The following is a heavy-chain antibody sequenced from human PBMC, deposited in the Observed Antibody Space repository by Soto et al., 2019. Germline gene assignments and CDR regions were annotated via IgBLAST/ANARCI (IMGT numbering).Heavy chain of an antibody. J-gene: IGHJ4*02. CDR1: GGSISGSNW. Sequence: QVQLQESGPGLVKPSGTLSLTCAVSGGSISGSNWWSWVRQPPGKGLEWIGEIYHSGSTNYNPSLKSRVTISVDKSKNQFSLKLSSVTAADTAVYYCARAPRLGYCSGGSCYFDYWGQGTLVTVSS. CDR3: ARAPRLGYCSGGSCYFDY. V-gene: IGHV4-4*02. CDR2: IYHSGST. D-gene: IGHD2-15*01.